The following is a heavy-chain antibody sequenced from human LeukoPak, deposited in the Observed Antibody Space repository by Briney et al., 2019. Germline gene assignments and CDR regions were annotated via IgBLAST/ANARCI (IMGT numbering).Heavy chain of an antibody. D-gene: IGHD6-19*01. Sequence: GGSLRLSCTASGFTFGSYWMNWVRQAPGKGLEWAANIKQDGSDKHYVDSVKGRFTISRDNAKNSLYLQMNNLRAEDTAVYYCARDIAAGNLFDPWGQGTLVTVSS. V-gene: IGHV3-7*05. J-gene: IGHJ5*02. CDR3: ARDIAAGNLFDP. CDR1: GFTFGSYW. CDR2: IKQDGSDK.